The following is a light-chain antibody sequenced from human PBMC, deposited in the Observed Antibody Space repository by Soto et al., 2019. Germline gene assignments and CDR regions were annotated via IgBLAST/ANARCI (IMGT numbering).Light chain of an antibody. Sequence: IVLKLSPRSLPALPGGPDTLSCRASQSVSRYLDWFHQHPGQAPRLVLPRIFPRAIGAPSRFSGSGSGTEFTLTISRLQPDDVAIYYCQQYNDYSWTFGQGTKVDIK. J-gene: IGKJ1*01. CDR3: QQYNDYSWT. V-gene: IGKV3-15*01. CDR1: QSVSRY. CDR2: RIF.